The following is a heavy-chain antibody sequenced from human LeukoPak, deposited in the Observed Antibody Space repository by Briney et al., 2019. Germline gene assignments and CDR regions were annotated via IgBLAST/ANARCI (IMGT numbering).Heavy chain of an antibody. D-gene: IGHD3-22*01. V-gene: IGHV3-30*04. J-gene: IGHJ4*02. CDR1: GFTFSSYA. CDR2: ISYDGSNK. Sequence: GGSLRLSCAASGFTFSSYAMHWVRQAPGKGLEWVAVISYDGSNKYYADSVKGRFTISRGNSKNTLYLQMNSLRAEDTAVYYCARDRGLTYYDSSGYPDYWGQGTLVTVSS. CDR3: ARDRGLTYYDSSGYPDY.